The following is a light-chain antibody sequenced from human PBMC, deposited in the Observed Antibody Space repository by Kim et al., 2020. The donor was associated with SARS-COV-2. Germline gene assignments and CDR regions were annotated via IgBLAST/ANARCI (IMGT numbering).Light chain of an antibody. CDR2: GAS. J-gene: IGKJ5*01. Sequence: SAWERATPSGGASPSVSSSYFAGYQQKAGQAPSLLIYGASSRATGIPDMFSGSGSGRDFTLTISRREPEDFAVYYCQQYDSSPITFGQGTRLEIK. V-gene: IGKV3-20*01. CDR1: PSVSSSY. CDR3: QQYDSSPIT.